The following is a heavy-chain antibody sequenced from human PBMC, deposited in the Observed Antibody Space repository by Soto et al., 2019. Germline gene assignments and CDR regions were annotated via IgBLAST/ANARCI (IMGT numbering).Heavy chain of an antibody. CDR3: ATSRWFGTELEI. J-gene: IGHJ4*01. V-gene: IGHV4-34*01. Sequence: QVQLQQWGAGLLKPSETLSLTCGVHGGSFSGNYWTWFRQPPGKGLEWIGEISTYGITKYIPSLRSGVTISGDTSNNQSSLKLTSVTAADTAVYYCATSRWFGTELEIWGQGTLVTVSS. D-gene: IGHD3-10*01. CDR1: GGSFSGNY. CDR2: ISTYGIT.